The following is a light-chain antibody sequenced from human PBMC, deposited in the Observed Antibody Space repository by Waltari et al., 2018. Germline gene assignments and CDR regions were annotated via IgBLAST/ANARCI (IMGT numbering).Light chain of an antibody. CDR1: SPHIWAGYD. Sequence: QSVLTQPPSVSGAPGQRVTISCTGSSPHIWAGYDVHWYQHLPGTAPKLLIYGNTNRPSGVPDQFSGSKSGTSASLVITGLQAEDEANYYCQSYDTRLGAWVFGGGTKLTVL. CDR3: QSYDTRLGAWV. CDR2: GNT. J-gene: IGLJ3*02. V-gene: IGLV1-40*01.